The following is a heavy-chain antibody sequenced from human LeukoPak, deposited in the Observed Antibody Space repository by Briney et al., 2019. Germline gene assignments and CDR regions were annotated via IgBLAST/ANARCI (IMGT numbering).Heavy chain of an antibody. CDR2: ISSSGTTI. Sequence: PGGSLRLSCTTSGLTFSSYEMSWVRQAPGKGLEWVSYISSSGTTIYYADSVKGRFTISRDNAKNSVYLQMNSLRAEDTAVYYCASRAIFGVVIMDYWGQGTLVTVSS. CDR3: ASRAIFGVVIMDY. J-gene: IGHJ4*02. D-gene: IGHD3-3*01. CDR1: GLTFSSYE. V-gene: IGHV3-48*03.